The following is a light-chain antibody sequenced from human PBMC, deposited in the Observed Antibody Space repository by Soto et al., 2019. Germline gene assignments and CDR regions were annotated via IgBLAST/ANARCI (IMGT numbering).Light chain of an antibody. J-gene: IGKJ4*01. CDR1: QSIGSH. Sequence: DIQVTQSPSSLSASVGDRVTITCRASQSIGSHLNWYQQKPGTAPNLLIYGASSLGGGVPSRFSGSGSGTDFTLTISTLQPEDFATYYCLQTDSLPVAFGGGTKVEI. V-gene: IGKV1-39*01. CDR3: LQTDSLPVA. CDR2: GAS.